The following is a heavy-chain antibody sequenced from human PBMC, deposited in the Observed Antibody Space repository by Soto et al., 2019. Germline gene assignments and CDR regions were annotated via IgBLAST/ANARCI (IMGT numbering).Heavy chain of an antibody. D-gene: IGHD4-4*01. CDR1: GYTLDDIS. CDR2: FDPEDGET. CDR3: AKGATVIISTSFDY. Sequence: AASVKPCSKVSGYTLDDISMHWARQALGKGLEWMGGFDPEDGETIYAQKFQGRVTMTEDTSTDTAYMELSSLRSEDTAVYYCAKGATVIISTSFDYWGQGILVTASS. V-gene: IGHV1-24*01. J-gene: IGHJ4*02.